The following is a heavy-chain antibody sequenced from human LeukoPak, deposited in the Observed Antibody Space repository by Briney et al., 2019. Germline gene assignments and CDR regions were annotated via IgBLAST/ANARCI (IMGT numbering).Heavy chain of an antibody. V-gene: IGHV1-58*01. CDR2: IVVGSGNT. CDR3: LLAAYDFWSGYPLMPFDY. CDR1: GFTFTSSA. J-gene: IGHJ4*02. Sequence: TSVKVSCKASGFTFTSSAVQWVRQARGQRLEWIGWIVVGSGNTNYAQKFQERVTLTRDTSTSTAYMELSSLRSEDTAVYYCLLAAYDFWSGYPLMPFDYWGQGTLVTVSS. D-gene: IGHD3-3*01.